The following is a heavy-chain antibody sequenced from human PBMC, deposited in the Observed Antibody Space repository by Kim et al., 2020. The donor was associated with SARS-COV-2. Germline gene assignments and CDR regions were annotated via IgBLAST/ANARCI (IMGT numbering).Heavy chain of an antibody. J-gene: IGHJ4*02. CDR1: GGSISSSSYY. V-gene: IGHV4-39*01. D-gene: IGHD3-9*01. Sequence: SETLSLTCTVSGGSISSSSYYWGWIRQPPGKGLEWIGSIYYSGSTYYNPSLTSRVTISVDTSKNQFSLKLSSVTAADTAVYYCARQRIPEPLTNWGQGTLVTVSS. CDR3: ARQRIPEPLTN. CDR2: IYYSGST.